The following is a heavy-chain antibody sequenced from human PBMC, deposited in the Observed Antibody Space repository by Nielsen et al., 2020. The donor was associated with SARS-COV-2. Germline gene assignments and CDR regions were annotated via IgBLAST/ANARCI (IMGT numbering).Heavy chain of an antibody. V-gene: IGHV1-2*06. D-gene: IGHD2-2*01. CDR3: ARDLCSSTSCYFYYYYGMDV. Sequence: WVRQAPGQGLEWMGRINPNSGGTNYAQKFQGRVTMTRDTSISTAYMELSRLRSDDTAVYYCARDLCSSTSCYFYYYYGMDVWGQGTTVTVSS. J-gene: IGHJ6*02. CDR2: INPNSGGT.